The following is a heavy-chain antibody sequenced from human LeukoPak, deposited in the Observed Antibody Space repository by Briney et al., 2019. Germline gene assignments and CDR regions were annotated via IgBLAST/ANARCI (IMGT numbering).Heavy chain of an antibody. CDR3: ASSWFAVGGTETNWFDP. V-gene: IGHV4-4*07. Sequence: SETLSLICTVSGGSISSYYWSWIRQPAGKGLEWIGRIYTSGSTNYNPSLKSRVTMSVDMSKNQFSLKLSSVTAADTALYHCASSWFAVGGTETNWFDPWGQGTLVTVSS. J-gene: IGHJ5*02. D-gene: IGHD6-19*01. CDR1: GGSISSYY. CDR2: IYTSGST.